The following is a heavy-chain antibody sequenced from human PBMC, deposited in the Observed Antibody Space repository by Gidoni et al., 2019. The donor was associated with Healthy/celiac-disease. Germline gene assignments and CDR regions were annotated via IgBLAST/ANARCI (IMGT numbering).Heavy chain of an antibody. CDR3: ARGDTIFGVVSDYYGMDV. CDR2: ISAYNGNT. D-gene: IGHD3-3*01. V-gene: IGHV1-18*01. Sequence: CKASGYTFTSYGISWVRQSPGQGLEWMGWISAYNGNTNYAQKLQGRVTMTTDTSTSTAYMELRSLRSDDTAVYYCARGDTIFGVVSDYYGMDVWGQGTTVTVSS. J-gene: IGHJ6*02. CDR1: GYTFTSYG.